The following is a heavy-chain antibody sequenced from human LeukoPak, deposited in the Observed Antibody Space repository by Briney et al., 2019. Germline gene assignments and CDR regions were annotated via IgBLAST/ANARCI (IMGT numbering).Heavy chain of an antibody. J-gene: IGHJ4*01. CDR3: ARIAAAGGFDC. CDR1: GGSISSYY. D-gene: IGHD6-13*01. Sequence: SETLSLTCTVSGGSISSYYWSWIRQPPGKGLEWIGYIYYSGSTNYNPSLKSRVTISVDTSKNQFSLKLSSVTAADTAVYYCARIAAAGGFDCWGHGTLVTVSS. CDR2: IYYSGST. V-gene: IGHV4-59*01.